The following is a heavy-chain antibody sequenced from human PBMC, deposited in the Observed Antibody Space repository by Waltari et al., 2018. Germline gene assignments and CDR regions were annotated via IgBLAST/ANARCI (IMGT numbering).Heavy chain of an antibody. D-gene: IGHD3-10*01. J-gene: IGHJ5*02. V-gene: IGHV3-74*01. Sequence: RQDPGKRVVCVSSIKCGGRATSYADSVKGLFTISSDNPKNTLYLQMNSLRAEDTAVYYWARSHITIVRGLIHSFDPWGQGTLVTVSS. CDR2: IKCGGRAT. CDR3: ARSHITIVRGLIHSFDP.